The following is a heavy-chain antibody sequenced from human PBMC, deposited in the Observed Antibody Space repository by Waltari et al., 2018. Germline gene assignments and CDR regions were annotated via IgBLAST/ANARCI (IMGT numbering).Heavy chain of an antibody. V-gene: IGHV4-4*02. D-gene: IGHD2-15*01. Sequence: QLQLQESGPGLVKPSGTLSLICAASGDPMSSPYWWSWVRQAPGKGLEWIGQVHGSGKTNYNPSFASRVIISLDTSNFHFALKMTSATAADTALYYCARDRGRGLYLDTWGPGTLVTVSP. CDR2: VHGSGKT. J-gene: IGHJ4*02. CDR1: GDPMSSPYW. CDR3: ARDRGRGLYLDT.